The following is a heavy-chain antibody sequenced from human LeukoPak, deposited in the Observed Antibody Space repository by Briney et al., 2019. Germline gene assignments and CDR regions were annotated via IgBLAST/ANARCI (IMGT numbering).Heavy chain of an antibody. V-gene: IGHV3-23*01. D-gene: IGHD1-26*01. CDR2: ISGSGGST. CDR1: GFTFSSYA. J-gene: IGHJ4*02. CDR3: AKRRIVGDPKLDYFDY. Sequence: EGSLRLSCAASGFTFSSYAMSWVRQAPGKGLEWVSAISGSGGSTYYADSVKGRFTISRDNSKNTLYLQMNSLRAEDTAVYYCAKRRIVGDPKLDYFDYWGQGTLVTVSS.